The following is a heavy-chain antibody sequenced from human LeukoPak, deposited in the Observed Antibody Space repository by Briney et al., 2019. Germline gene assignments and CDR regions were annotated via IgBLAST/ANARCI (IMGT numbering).Heavy chain of an antibody. CDR3: ARDLSSYDSSGYRYFDL. Sequence: ASVKVSCKASGYTFTDYSMHWVRQAPGQGLEWMGWINPNSGGTNYTQKFQGRVTMTRDTSTSTVYMELSSLRSEDTAVYYCARDLSSYDSSGYRYFDLWGRGTLVTVSS. CDR1: GYTFTDYS. J-gene: IGHJ2*01. CDR2: INPNSGGT. D-gene: IGHD3-22*01. V-gene: IGHV1-2*02.